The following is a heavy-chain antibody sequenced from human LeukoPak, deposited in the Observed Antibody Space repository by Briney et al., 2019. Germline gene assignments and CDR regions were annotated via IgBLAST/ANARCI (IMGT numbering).Heavy chain of an antibody. V-gene: IGHV4-30-2*02. CDR3: AGSRITIFGVVSTVDY. CDR2: IYHSGST. CDR1: GGSISSGGYS. D-gene: IGHD3-3*01. J-gene: IGHJ4*02. Sequence: PSETLSLTCAVSGGSISSGGYSWSWIRQPPGRGLEWIGYIYHSGSTYYNPSLKSRVTISVDTSKNQFSLKLSSVTAADTAVYYCAGSRITIFGVVSTVDYWGQGTLVTVSS.